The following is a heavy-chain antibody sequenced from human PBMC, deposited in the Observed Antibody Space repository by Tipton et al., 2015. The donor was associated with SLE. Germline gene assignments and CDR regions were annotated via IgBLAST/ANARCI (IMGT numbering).Heavy chain of an antibody. V-gene: IGHV4-59*11. Sequence: TLSLTCTVSGGSISSHYWSWIRQPPGKGLEWIGEIYHSGSTNYNPSLKSRITISVDKSKNQFSLTLISVTAADTAVYYCARNYDSSGYLDYWGQGTLVTVSS. D-gene: IGHD3-22*01. CDR2: IYHSGST. CDR1: GGSISSHY. J-gene: IGHJ4*02. CDR3: ARNYDSSGYLDY.